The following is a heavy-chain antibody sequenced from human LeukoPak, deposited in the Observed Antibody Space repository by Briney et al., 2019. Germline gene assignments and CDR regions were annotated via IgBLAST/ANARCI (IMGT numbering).Heavy chain of an antibody. Sequence: GASVKVSCKASGYTFTSYDFNWLRQATGQGPEWMGWMNPNSGATGYAQKFQGRVTMTRSASINTAYMELTNLRSEDTAVYYCARGQRGDIVVVPAADYWGQGTLVTVSS. CDR3: ARGQRGDIVVVPAADY. CDR2: MNPNSGAT. CDR1: GYTFTSYD. V-gene: IGHV1-8*01. D-gene: IGHD2-2*01. J-gene: IGHJ4*02.